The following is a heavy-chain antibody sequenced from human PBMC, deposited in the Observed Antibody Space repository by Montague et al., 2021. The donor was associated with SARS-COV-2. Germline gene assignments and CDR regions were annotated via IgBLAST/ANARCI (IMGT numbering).Heavy chain of an antibody. J-gene: IGHJ4*02. CDR2: ILGSGSTK. CDR3: VRDRWPYYFDY. CDR1: GFIFSNSG. Sequence: SLRLSCAASGFIFSNSGMNWVRQAPGKGLEWISYILGSGSTKYXXXSVEGRFTISRDNAKNSLYLQMNSLRDEDTAVYYCVRDRWPYYFDYWGQGTLVTVSS. V-gene: IGHV3-48*02. D-gene: IGHD5-24*01.